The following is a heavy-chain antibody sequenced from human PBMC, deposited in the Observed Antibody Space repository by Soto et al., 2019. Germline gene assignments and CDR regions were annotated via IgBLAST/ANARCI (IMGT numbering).Heavy chain of an antibody. D-gene: IGHD3-10*01. CDR1: GFTVTRNY. Sequence: ELQLVESGGGLIQPGGSLRLSCAASGFTVTRNYMTWVRLAPGKGLECVSTIHTGGKTFYTDSVKGRFTVSRDASKNTVNLQMNTMSDEDTAVYYCATGGSKRVRGAIVEGFNLEFWGRGTVVTVSS. CDR3: ATGGSKRVRGAIVEGFNLEF. V-gene: IGHV3-53*02. J-gene: IGHJ4*02. CDR2: IHTGGKT.